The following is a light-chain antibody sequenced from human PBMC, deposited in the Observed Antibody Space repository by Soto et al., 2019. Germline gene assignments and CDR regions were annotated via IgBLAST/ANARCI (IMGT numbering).Light chain of an antibody. CDR1: QSVSSN. V-gene: IGKV3-15*01. CDR2: GAS. Sequence: EIVMTQSPATLSVSPGERATLSCRASQSVSSNLAWYQQKPGQAPRLLIYGASTRATGIPARFSGSGSGTEVTLTISRLQSEDFSVYYCQQYNNWPPLFTFGPGTKVDIK. J-gene: IGKJ3*01. CDR3: QQYNNWPPLFT.